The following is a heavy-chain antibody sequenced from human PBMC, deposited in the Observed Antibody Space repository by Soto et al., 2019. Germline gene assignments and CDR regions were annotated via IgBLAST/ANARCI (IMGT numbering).Heavy chain of an antibody. V-gene: IGHV3-23*01. CDR1: GFTFSTYA. D-gene: IGHD3-22*01. J-gene: IGHJ4*02. Sequence: VGSLRLSCAASGFTFSTYAMSWVRQAPGKGLEWVSGISASGGSTEYGASVKGRFTISRDKSKSALFLQMSSLRADDRAVYDGAEQSGFLLLDCCDCWGQGTLFTVSS. CDR2: ISASGGST. CDR3: AEQSGFLLLDCCDC.